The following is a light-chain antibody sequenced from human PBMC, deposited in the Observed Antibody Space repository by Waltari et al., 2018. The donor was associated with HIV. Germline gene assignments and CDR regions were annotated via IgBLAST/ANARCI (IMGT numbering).Light chain of an antibody. V-gene: IGLV3-21*02. J-gene: IGLJ2*01. CDR2: DNS. CDR1: NIGVRS. CDR3: QVWDNIGDRVV. Sequence: SYELTQPPSMSVAAGQAARFTCGGHNIGVRSVHWYQKRPGQAPVLVVYDNSDRPPGTPDRFSGSNSRNTATLTISRVEAGDEAEYYCQVWDNIGDRVVFGVGTKLTVL.